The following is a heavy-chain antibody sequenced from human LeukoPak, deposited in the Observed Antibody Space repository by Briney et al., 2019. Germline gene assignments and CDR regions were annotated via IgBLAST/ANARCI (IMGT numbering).Heavy chain of an antibody. D-gene: IGHD6-13*01. Sequence: GESLKISCKGSGYSFTSYWIGWVRQAPGQGLEWMGWISAYNGNTNYAQKLQGRVTMTTDTSTSTAYMELRSLRSDDTAVYYCARDSGSSWYQYYFDYWGQGTLVTVSS. CDR3: ARDSGSSWYQYYFDY. CDR2: ISAYNGNT. J-gene: IGHJ4*02. CDR1: GYSFTSYW. V-gene: IGHV1-18*04.